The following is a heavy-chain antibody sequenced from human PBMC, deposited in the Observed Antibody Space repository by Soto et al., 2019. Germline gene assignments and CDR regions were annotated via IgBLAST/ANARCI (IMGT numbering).Heavy chain of an antibody. Sequence: SETLSLICTVSGGSVSSGSYYWSWIRQPPGKGLEWIGYIYYSGSTNYNPSLKSRVTISVDTSKNQFSLKLSSVTAADTAVYYCARGGYCSSTSCYPIDYWGQGTLVTVSS. CDR1: GGSVSSGSYY. J-gene: IGHJ4*02. CDR2: IYYSGST. V-gene: IGHV4-61*01. CDR3: ARGGYCSSTSCYPIDY. D-gene: IGHD2-2*01.